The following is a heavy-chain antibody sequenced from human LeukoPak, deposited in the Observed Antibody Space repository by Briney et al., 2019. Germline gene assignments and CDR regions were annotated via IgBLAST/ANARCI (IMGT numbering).Heavy chain of an antibody. CDR2: ISSSSSTI. V-gene: IGHV3-48*01. D-gene: IGHD7-27*01. Sequence: GGSLRLXCAASGFTCSSYSMNWVRLAPGKGLEWVSYISSSSSTIYYADSVKGRLTISRDNAKNSLYLQMNSLRAEDTAVYYCARGGETGDRFLYYYYYMDVWGKGTTVTVSS. CDR3: ARGGETGDRFLYYYYYMDV. CDR1: GFTCSSYS. J-gene: IGHJ6*03.